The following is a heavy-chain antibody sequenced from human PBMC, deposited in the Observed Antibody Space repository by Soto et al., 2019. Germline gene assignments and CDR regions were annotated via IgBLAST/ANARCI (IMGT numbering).Heavy chain of an antibody. CDR3: ARGYYDILTGYYTLNYFDY. D-gene: IGHD3-9*01. V-gene: IGHV4-31*03. CDR1: GGSINSGGYF. J-gene: IGHJ4*02. CDR2: IYYSGST. Sequence: SETLSLTCTVSGGSINSGGYFWSWIRQHPGKGLEWIGYIYYSGSTFYNPSLKSRLTISVDTSKNQFSLKVSSVTAADTAVYYCARGYYDILTGYYTLNYFDYWGQGTPVTVSS.